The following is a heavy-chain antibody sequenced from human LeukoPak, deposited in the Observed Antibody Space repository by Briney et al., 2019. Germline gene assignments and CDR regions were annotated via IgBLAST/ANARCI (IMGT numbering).Heavy chain of an antibody. CDR3: ARRGSSGWYKRGDYFDY. CDR2: IYPGDSDT. V-gene: IGHV5-51*01. J-gene: IGHJ4*01. D-gene: IGHD6-19*01. Sequence: GESLKISCKGSGYSFTSYWIGWVRQMPGKGLEWMGIIYPGDSDTRYGPSFQGQVTISADKSISTAYLQWSSLKASDTAMYYCARRGSSGWYKRGDYFDYWGQEPWSPSPQ. CDR1: GYSFTSYW.